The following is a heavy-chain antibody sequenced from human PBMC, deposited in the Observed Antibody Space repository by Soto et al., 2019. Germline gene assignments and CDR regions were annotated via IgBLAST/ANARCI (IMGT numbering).Heavy chain of an antibody. CDR2: IYSSENT. CDR1: GGSVSSSSYS. V-gene: IGHV4-39*01. CDR3: ARLNGYCISTNCHGYYDMDV. J-gene: IGHJ6*02. Sequence: PSETLSLTCTVSGGSVSSSSYSWGWIRQSPGKGLEWIGTIYSSENTYYNPSLLSRVTISVDTSKNEFSLRLGSVTAADTAVYYCARLNGYCISTNCHGYYDMDVWGQGTTVTISS. D-gene: IGHD2-2*03.